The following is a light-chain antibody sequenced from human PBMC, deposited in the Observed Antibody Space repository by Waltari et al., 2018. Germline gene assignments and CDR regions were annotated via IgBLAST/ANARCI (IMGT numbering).Light chain of an antibody. Sequence: QTVVTQGPSFSVSPGGTVTLTCGLSSGSVSTSYYPTWYQQTPGQAPRTLIYNTNARSSGVPDRFYGSILGNKAALTITGAQADDESDYYCVMYMGSGIWVFGGGTKLTVL. J-gene: IGLJ3*02. CDR1: SGSVSTSYY. CDR3: VMYMGSGIWV. V-gene: IGLV8-61*01. CDR2: NTN.